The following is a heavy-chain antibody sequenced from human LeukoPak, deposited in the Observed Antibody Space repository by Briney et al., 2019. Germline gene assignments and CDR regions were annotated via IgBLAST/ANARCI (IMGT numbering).Heavy chain of an antibody. J-gene: IGHJ4*02. CDR3: AREHSSAYYFDY. CDR2: ISAYNGNT. Sequence: ASVKVSCKASVYTFTSYGISWVRQAPGQGLEGMGWISAYNGNTDFVQKFQGRVTMTIDTSTSTAYMELRSLRSDDTAVYYCAREHSSAYYFDYWGQGTLVTVSS. D-gene: IGHD6-19*01. V-gene: IGHV1-18*01. CDR1: VYTFTSYG.